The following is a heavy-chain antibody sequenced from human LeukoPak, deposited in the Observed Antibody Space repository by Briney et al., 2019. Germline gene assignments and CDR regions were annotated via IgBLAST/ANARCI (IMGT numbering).Heavy chain of an antibody. V-gene: IGHV4-4*07. CDR2: IYTSGST. D-gene: IGHD2-8*01. CDR1: GGSLSSYY. CDR3: ARAPVYGFESAFDI. Sequence: SETLFLTCTVSGGSLSSYYWSWIRQPAGKGLEWIGRIYTSGSTNYNPSLKSRVTMSVDTSKNQFPLKLSSVTAADTAVYYCARAPVYGFESAFDIWGQGTMVTVSS. J-gene: IGHJ3*02.